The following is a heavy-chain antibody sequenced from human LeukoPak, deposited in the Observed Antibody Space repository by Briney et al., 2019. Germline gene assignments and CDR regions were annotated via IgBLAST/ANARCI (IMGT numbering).Heavy chain of an antibody. J-gene: IGHJ6*02. CDR2: MNPNSGNT. CDR3: ASQRGRTYYDFWSGSPYYGMDV. D-gene: IGHD3-3*01. V-gene: IGHV1-8*01. CDR1: GYTFTSYD. Sequence: GASVKVSCKASGYTFTSYDINWVRQATGQGLEWMGWMNPNSGNTGYAQKFQGRVTMTRNTPISTAYMELSSLRSEDTAVYYCASQRGRTYYDFWSGSPYYGMDVWGQGTTVTVSS.